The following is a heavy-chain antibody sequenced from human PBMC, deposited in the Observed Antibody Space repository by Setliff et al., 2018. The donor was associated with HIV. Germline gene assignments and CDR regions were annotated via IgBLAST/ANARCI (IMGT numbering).Heavy chain of an antibody. D-gene: IGHD3-16*02. CDR3: SSTTLYSESLGELSLPFDY. Sequence: GGSLRLSCTASGFIFGDYDMSWVRQAPGKGLEWVGFIRSKAYGGTTEYGASVKGRFTISRDDSKSIAYLQMNSLKTEDTAVYYCSSTTLYSESLGELSLPFDYWGQGTLVTVSS. CDR1: GFIFGDYD. V-gene: IGHV3-49*04. J-gene: IGHJ4*02. CDR2: IRSKAYGGTT.